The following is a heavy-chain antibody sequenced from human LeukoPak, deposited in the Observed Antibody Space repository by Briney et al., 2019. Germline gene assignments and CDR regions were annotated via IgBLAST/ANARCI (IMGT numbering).Heavy chain of an antibody. D-gene: IGHD4-23*01. J-gene: IGHJ4*02. CDR1: GGSISSYY. CDR3: AREVGDYGGNGFDY. Sequence: PSETLSLTCTVSGGSISSYYWGWIRQPPGKGLEWIGYIYYSGSTNYNPSLKSRVTISVDTSKNQFSLKLSSVTAADTAVYYCAREVGDYGGNGFDYWGQGTLVTVSS. CDR2: IYYSGST. V-gene: IGHV4-59*01.